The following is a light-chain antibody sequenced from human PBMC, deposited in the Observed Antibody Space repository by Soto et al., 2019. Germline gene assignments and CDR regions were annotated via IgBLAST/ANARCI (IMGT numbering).Light chain of an antibody. J-gene: IGLJ1*01. CDR1: SSDVGGYNY. CDR3: SSYAGSNNYV. Sequence: QSALTQPPSASGSPGQSVTISCTGTSSDVGGYNYVSWYQQHPGKAPKLMIYEVSKRPSGVPDRFSGSKSGNMASLTVSGLQAADEADYCGSSYAGSNNYVFGTGTKLTVL. V-gene: IGLV2-8*01. CDR2: EVS.